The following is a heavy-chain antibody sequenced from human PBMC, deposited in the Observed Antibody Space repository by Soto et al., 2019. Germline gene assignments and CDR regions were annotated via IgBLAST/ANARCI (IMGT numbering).Heavy chain of an antibody. CDR1: GGSIRSYY. CDR2: IYYSGST. Sequence: SETLSLTCTVSGGSIRSYYWSWIRQPPGKGLEWIGYIYYSGSTNYNPSLKGRVTISVDTSKNQFSLKLSSVTAADTAVYYCARRYGYSFGYWGQGTLVTVSS. V-gene: IGHV4-59*01. J-gene: IGHJ4*02. CDR3: ARRYGYSFGY. D-gene: IGHD5-18*01.